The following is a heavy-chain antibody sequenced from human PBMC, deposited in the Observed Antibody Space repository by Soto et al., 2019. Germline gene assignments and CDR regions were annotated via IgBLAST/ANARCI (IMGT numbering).Heavy chain of an antibody. Sequence: GGSLRLSCAASGFTFSSYAMSWVRQAPGKGLEWVSAISGSGGSTYYADSVKGRFTISRDNSRNTLYLQMNSLRAEDTAVYYCAKVVGYYDSSGYWGAFDIWGQGTMVTVSS. CDR1: GFTFSSYA. CDR2: ISGSGGST. J-gene: IGHJ3*02. D-gene: IGHD3-22*01. V-gene: IGHV3-23*01. CDR3: AKVVGYYDSSGYWGAFDI.